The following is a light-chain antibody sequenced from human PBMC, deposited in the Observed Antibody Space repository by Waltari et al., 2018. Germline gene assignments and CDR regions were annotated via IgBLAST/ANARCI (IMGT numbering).Light chain of an antibody. J-gene: IGLJ2*01. Sequence: QSVLTQPPSVSGAPGQRVTLPFTGSTSNIVAGYDVNWYQQLPGKAPKLLIHGNSNRPSGVPDRISGSKSGTSASLAITGLQAEDEADYYCQSYDSSLGGSVFGGGTKLTVL. CDR2: GNS. V-gene: IGLV1-40*01. CDR1: TSNIVAGYD. CDR3: QSYDSSLGGSV.